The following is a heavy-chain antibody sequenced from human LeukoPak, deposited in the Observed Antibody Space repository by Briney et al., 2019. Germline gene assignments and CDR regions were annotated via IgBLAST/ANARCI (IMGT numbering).Heavy chain of an antibody. V-gene: IGHV1-3*01. J-gene: IGHJ4*02. D-gene: IGHD6-13*01. CDR1: GYAFTSYA. CDR3: AREMAAIAAAGHFDY. CDR2: INAGNGNT. Sequence: ASVKVSCKASGYAFTSYAMHWVRQAPGQRLEWMGWINAGNGNTIYSQKFQGRVTITRDTSASTAYMELSSLRSEDTAVYYCAREMAAIAAAGHFDYWGQGTLVTVSS.